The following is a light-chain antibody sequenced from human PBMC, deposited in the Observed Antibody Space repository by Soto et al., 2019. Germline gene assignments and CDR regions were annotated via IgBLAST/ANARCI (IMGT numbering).Light chain of an antibody. CDR3: SSYTSSSTLLYV. Sequence: QSALTQPASVSGSPGQSITISCTGTSSDVVGYNHVSWYQQYPGKAPKVIIYELSNRPSGISNRFSGSKSGNTASLTISGLQAEDEADYYCSSYTSSSTLLYVFGTGTKLTVL. CDR1: SSDVVGYNH. J-gene: IGLJ1*01. V-gene: IGLV2-14*01. CDR2: ELS.